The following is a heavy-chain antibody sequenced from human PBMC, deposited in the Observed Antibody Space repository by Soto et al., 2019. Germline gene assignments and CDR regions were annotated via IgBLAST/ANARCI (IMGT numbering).Heavy chain of an antibody. J-gene: IGHJ4*02. V-gene: IGHV3-30*18. CDR3: AKDRRRFVVVVAAIGTASPPDY. Sequence: QVQLVESGGGVVQPGRSLRLSCAASGFTFSSYGMHWVRQAPGKGLEWVAVISYDGSNKYYADSVKGRFTISRDNSKNTLYLQMNSLRAEDTAVYYCAKDRRRFVVVVAAIGTASPPDYWGQGTLVTVSS. D-gene: IGHD2-15*01. CDR2: ISYDGSNK. CDR1: GFTFSSYG.